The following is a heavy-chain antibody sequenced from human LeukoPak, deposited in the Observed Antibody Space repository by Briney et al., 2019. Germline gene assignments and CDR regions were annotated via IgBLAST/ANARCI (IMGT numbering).Heavy chain of an antibody. D-gene: IGHD3-22*01. CDR2: ISGNGATT. Sequence: PGGSLRLSCEASGLSLSSSAMSWVRQAPGKGLEWVSVISGNGATTYYADSVKGRFTISRDNSKNTVFLQMNSLRAEDTAFYYCAKDRYESSGYYSPDACDIWGQGTRVTVSS. J-gene: IGHJ3*02. V-gene: IGHV3-23*01. CDR3: AKDRYESSGYYSPDACDI. CDR1: GLSLSSSA.